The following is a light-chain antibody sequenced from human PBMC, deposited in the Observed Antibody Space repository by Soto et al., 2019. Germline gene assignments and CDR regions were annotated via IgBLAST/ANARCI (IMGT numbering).Light chain of an antibody. V-gene: IGKV3-20*01. CDR1: QSVGSNY. J-gene: IGKJ1*01. CDR3: QQYGSSPST. Sequence: EIVLTQSPGTLSLSPGERATLYCRASQSVGSNYLAWYQQKPGQAPRVLIYGASSRATGIPDRFSGSGSGADFTLTISRLEPEDFAVYYCQQYGSSPSTFGQGTKVEIK. CDR2: GAS.